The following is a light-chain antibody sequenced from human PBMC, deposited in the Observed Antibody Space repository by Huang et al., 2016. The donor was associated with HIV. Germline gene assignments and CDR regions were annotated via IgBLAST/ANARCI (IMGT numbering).Light chain of an antibody. CDR2: AAS. J-gene: IGKJ5*01. V-gene: IGKV1-8*01. Sequence: AIQMTQPPSSLSASTGDRVTITCRASQAISDYLAWFQQKPGKAPKLLIYAASTLQSGVPSRFSGSGSGTDFTFTISRLQSEDFATYYCQQYYTYPLTFGQGTRLETK. CDR1: QAISDY. CDR3: QQYYTYPLT.